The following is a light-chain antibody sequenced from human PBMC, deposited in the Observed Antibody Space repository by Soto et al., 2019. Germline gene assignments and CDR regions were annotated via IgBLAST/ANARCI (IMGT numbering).Light chain of an antibody. V-gene: IGKV1-5*01. CDR2: DAS. CDR1: QGISAW. CDR3: QQYNSYPWT. J-gene: IGKJ1*01. Sequence: DIPMTQSPSTLSASVGDRVTITCRASQGISAWLAWYHQKPGKAPKLLIYDASSLESGVPSRFSGSGSGTEFTLTISSLQPDDFATYFCQQYNSYPWTFGQGTKVEIK.